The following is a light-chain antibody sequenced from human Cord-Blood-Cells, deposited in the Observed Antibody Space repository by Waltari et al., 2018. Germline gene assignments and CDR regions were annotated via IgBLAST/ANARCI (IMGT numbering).Light chain of an antibody. V-gene: IGKV4-1*01. J-gene: IGKJ3*01. Sequence: DIVMTQSPDSLAVSLGERATINCKSTQSVLYSSNNKNYLAWYQQKPGQPPQLLIYWASIRESGVPDRFSGSGSGTDFTLTISSLQAEDVAVYYCQKYYSTPFTFGPGTKVDIK. CDR3: QKYYSTPFT. CDR1: QSVLYSSNNKNY. CDR2: WAS.